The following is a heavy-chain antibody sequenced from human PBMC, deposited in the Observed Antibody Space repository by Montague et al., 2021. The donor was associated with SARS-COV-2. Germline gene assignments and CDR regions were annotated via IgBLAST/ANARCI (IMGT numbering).Heavy chain of an antibody. CDR3: ATDYGSGSYFDY. V-gene: IGHV4-59*01. CDR2: MYYDGSP. J-gene: IGHJ4*02. D-gene: IGHD3-10*01. Sequence: SETLSLTCTVSGGSISIYYWSWIRQPPGKGLEWIGYMYYDGSPKYNPSLWGRVTISVDKSKNQCSLKLSSVTAADTAVYYCATDYGSGSYFDYWGQGSLVTVSS. CDR1: GGSISIYY.